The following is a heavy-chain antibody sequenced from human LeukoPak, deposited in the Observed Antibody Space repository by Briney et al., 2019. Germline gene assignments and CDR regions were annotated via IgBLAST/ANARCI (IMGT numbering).Heavy chain of an antibody. CDR1: GFTFSSYA. CDR3: AKSPLVVVPAAINYFDY. V-gene: IGHV3-23*01. D-gene: IGHD2-2*01. CDR2: ISGSGGST. Sequence: GGSLRLSCAASGFTFSSYAMHWVRQAPGKGLEWVSAISGSGGSTYYADSVKGRFTISRDNSKNTLYLQMNSLRAEDTAVYYCAKSPLVVVPAAINYFDYWGQGTLVTVSS. J-gene: IGHJ4*02.